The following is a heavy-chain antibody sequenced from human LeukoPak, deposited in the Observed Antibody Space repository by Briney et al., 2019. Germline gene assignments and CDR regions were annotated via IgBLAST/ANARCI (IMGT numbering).Heavy chain of an antibody. CDR2: LYYSGST. J-gene: IGHJ3*02. CDR3: ARDLGNSYYYDSSGYGDAFDI. Sequence: SETLSLTCTVSGGSISSGGYYWSWIRQHPGKGLEWIGYLYYSGSTYYNPSLKSRVTISVDTSKNQFSLKLSSVTAADTAVYYCARDLGNSYYYDSSGYGDAFDIWGQGTMVTVSS. V-gene: IGHV4-31*03. D-gene: IGHD3-22*01. CDR1: GGSISSGGYY.